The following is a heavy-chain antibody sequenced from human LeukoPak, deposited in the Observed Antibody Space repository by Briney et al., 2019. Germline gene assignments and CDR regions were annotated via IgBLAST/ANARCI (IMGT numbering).Heavy chain of an antibody. CDR1: GGTFSSYA. V-gene: IGHV1-69*13. CDR2: IIPIFGTA. D-gene: IGHD3-22*01. J-gene: IGHJ4*02. CDR3: ARASRYDSSGYGYDY. Sequence: SVKVSCKASGGTFSSYAISWVRQAPGQGLEWMGGIIPIFGTANYAQKFQGRVTITPDESTSTAYMELSSLRSEDTAVYYCARASRYDSSGYGYDYWGQGTLVTVSS.